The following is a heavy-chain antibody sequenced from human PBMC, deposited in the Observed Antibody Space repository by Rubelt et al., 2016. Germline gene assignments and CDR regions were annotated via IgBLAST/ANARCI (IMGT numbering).Heavy chain of an antibody. V-gene: IGHV3-9*01. CDR2: ISWNSGSI. Sequence: AMHWVRQAPGKGLEWVSGISWNSGSIGYADSVKGRFTISRDNAKNSLYLQMNSLRAEDTAVYYCARAAYYYDSSGPPGVYWGQGTLVTVSS. CDR3: ARAAYYYDSSGPPGVY. CDR1: A. D-gene: IGHD3-22*01. J-gene: IGHJ4*02.